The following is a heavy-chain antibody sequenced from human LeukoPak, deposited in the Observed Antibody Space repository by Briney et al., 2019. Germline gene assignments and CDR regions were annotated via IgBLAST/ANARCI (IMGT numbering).Heavy chain of an antibody. CDR3: ARGRWSPNDSDSSSYSGGCYYMDV. CDR1: GESFSGYY. D-gene: IGHD3-22*01. J-gene: IGHJ6*03. V-gene: IGHV4-34*01. Sequence: SETLSLTCSVSGESFSGYYWTWIRQPPGKGLEWIGEINHSGSARYNPSLKSRLTISVETPKNKFSLELNSVTAADTAVYYCARGRWSPNDSDSSSYSGGCYYMDVWGRGTTVSVSS. CDR2: INHSGSA.